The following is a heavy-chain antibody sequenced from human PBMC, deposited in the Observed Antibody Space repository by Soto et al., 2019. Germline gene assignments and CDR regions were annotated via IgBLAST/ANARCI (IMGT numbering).Heavy chain of an antibody. CDR1: GFTFSSYA. D-gene: IGHD6-19*01. J-gene: IGHJ4*02. Sequence: QVQLVESGGGVVQPGRSLRLSCAASGFTFSSYAMHWVRQAPGKGLEWVAVISYDGSNKYYADSVKGRFTISRDNSKNTLYLQMNSLRAEDTAVYYCARDRPGVTAAVVGIGKYWGQGTLVTVSS. V-gene: IGHV3-30-3*01. CDR3: ARDRPGVTAAVVGIGKY. CDR2: ISYDGSNK.